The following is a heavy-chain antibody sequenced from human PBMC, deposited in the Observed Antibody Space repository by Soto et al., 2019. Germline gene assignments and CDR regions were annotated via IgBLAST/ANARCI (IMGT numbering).Heavy chain of an antibody. D-gene: IGHD6-6*01. V-gene: IGHV1-46*01. CDR1: GYTFTSYY. J-gene: IGHJ4*02. CDR2: INPSGGST. CDR3: ARDPSVSIAARRAFDY. Sequence: GASVKVSCKASGYTFTSYYMHWVRQAPGQGLEWMGIINPSGGSTSYAQKFQGRVTMTRDTSTSTVYMELSSLRSEDTAVYYCARDPSVSIAARRAFDYWGQGTLVTVSS.